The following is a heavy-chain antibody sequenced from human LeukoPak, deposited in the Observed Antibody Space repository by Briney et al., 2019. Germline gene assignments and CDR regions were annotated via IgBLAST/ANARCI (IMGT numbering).Heavy chain of an antibody. V-gene: IGHV1-69*13. CDR2: IIPIFGTA. CDR3: ARGGVEDILIGHFDY. J-gene: IGHJ4*02. CDR1: GGTFSSYA. Sequence: ASVKVSCKASGGTFSSYAISWVRQAPGQGLEWMGGIIPIFGTANYAQKFQGRVTITADESTSTAYMELRSLRSEDTAVYYCARGGVEDILIGHFDYWGQGTLVTVSS. D-gene: IGHD3-9*01.